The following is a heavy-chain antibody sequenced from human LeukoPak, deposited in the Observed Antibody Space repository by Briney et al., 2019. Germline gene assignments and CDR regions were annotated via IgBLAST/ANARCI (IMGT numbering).Heavy chain of an antibody. Sequence: GGSLRLSCAASGFTFSSYRMNWVRQAPGKGLEWVSSISSSSSYIYYADSVKGRFTISRDNAKNSLYLQMNSLRAEDTAVYYCARGPLDFSLDWFDIWGQGTMVTVSS. V-gene: IGHV3-21*01. CDR1: GFTFSSYR. CDR2: ISSSSSYI. D-gene: IGHD3-3*01. CDR3: ARGPLDFSLDWFDI. J-gene: IGHJ3*02.